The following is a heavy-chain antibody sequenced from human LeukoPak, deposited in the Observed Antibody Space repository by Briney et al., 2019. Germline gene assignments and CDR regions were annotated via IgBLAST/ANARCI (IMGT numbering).Heavy chain of an antibody. Sequence: SETLSLTCTVSGGSISSYYWSWIRQPPGKGLEWIGYIYYSGSTNYNPSLKGRVTISVDTSKNQFSLKLSSVTAADTAVYYCARWGWGSFYFDYWGQGTLVTVSS. V-gene: IGHV4-59*01. CDR2: IYYSGST. D-gene: IGHD3-16*01. CDR3: ARWGWGSFYFDY. J-gene: IGHJ4*02. CDR1: GGSISSYY.